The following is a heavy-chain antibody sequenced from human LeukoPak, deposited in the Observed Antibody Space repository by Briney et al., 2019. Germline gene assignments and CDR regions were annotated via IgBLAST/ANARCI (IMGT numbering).Heavy chain of an antibody. CDR1: GSIFSSYA. J-gene: IGHJ4*02. CDR2: ISGSGGLT. CDR3: AKDGGLWVSAHWGDS. V-gene: IGHV3-23*01. D-gene: IGHD7-27*01. Sequence: GGSLRLSCAVSGSIFSSYAMSWVRQAPGKGLEWVSVISGSGGLTYYADSVKGRFTVSRDNSKNTLFLQMNSLRAEDTAVYYCAKDGGLWVSAHWGDSWGRGTLVTVSS.